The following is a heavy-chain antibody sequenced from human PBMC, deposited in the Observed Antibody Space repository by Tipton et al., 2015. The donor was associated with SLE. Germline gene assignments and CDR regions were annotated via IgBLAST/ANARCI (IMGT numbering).Heavy chain of an antibody. V-gene: IGHV4-34*01. Sequence: TLSLTCAVYGGSFSGYFWGWIRQPPGKGLEWIGEINHSGSTNYNPSLKSRVTISVDTSKNQFSLKLSSVTAAYTAVYYCARGGIGGYDSFDYWGQGTLVTVSS. CDR1: GGSFSGYF. D-gene: IGHD5-12*01. J-gene: IGHJ4*02. CDR2: INHSGST. CDR3: ARGGIGGYDSFDY.